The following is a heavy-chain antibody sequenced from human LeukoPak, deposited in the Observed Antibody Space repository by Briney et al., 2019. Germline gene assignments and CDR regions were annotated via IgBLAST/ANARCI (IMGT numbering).Heavy chain of an antibody. CDR2: IYYGGST. V-gene: IGHV4-59*08. CDR3: ARLEGYFDY. Sequence: ASETLSLTCTVSGGSISSYYWSWIRQPPGKGLEWIGYIYYGGSTNYNPSLKSRVTISVDTSKNQFSLKLSSVTAADTAVYYCARLEGYFDYWGQGTLVTVSS. CDR1: GGSISSYY. J-gene: IGHJ4*02.